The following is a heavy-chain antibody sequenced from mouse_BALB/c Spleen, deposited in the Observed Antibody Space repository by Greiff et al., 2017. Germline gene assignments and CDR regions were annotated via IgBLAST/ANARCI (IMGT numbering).Heavy chain of an antibody. CDR2: IDPSDSET. J-gene: IGHJ4*01. CDR3: ARERNYGYNYAMDY. D-gene: IGHD1-2*01. V-gene: IGHV1-69*02. Sequence: QVQLQQPGAELVKPGAPVKLSCKASGYTFTSYWMNWVKQRPGRGLEWIGRIDPSDSETHYNQKFKDKATLTVDKSSSTAYIQLSSLTSEDSAVYYCARERNYGYNYAMDYWGQGTSVTVSS. CDR1: GYTFTSYW.